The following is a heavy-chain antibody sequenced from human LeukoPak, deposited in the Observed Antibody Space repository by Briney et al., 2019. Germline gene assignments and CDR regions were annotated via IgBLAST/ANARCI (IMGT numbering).Heavy chain of an antibody. D-gene: IGHD3-22*01. CDR3: ARDGYYFDSSGYYF. Sequence: SETLSLTCTVSGGSIGSYYWSWIRQPAGKGLEWIGHIYTSGNTNYNPSLKSRVTMSVDTSKNQFSLKLRSVTAADTAVYYCARDGYYFDSSGYYFWGQGTLVTVSS. V-gene: IGHV4-4*07. CDR1: GGSIGSYY. J-gene: IGHJ4*02. CDR2: IYTSGNT.